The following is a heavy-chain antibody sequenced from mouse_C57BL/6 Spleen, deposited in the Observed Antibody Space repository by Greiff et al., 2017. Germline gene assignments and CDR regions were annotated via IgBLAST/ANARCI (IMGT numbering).Heavy chain of an antibody. J-gene: IGHJ4*01. CDR2: INPSSGYT. V-gene: IGHV1-7*01. CDR1: GYTFTSYW. CDR3: ARSRITTVVAPGAMDY. D-gene: IGHD1-1*01. Sequence: VQLQQSGAELAKPGASVKLSCKASGYTFTSYWMHWVKQRPGQGLEWIGYINPSSGYTKYNQKFKDKATLTADKSSSTAYMQLSSLTYEDSAVYYCARSRITTVVAPGAMDYWGQGTSVTVSS.